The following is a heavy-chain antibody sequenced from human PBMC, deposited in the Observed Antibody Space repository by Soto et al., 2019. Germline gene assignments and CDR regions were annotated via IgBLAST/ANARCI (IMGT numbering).Heavy chain of an antibody. CDR2: ISYDGSNK. J-gene: IGHJ6*02. V-gene: IGHV3-30*18. Sequence: GGSLRLSCAASGFTFSSYGMHWVRQAPGKGLEWVAVISYDGSNKYYADSVKGRFTISRDNSKNTLYLQMNSLRAEDTAVYYCAKDKVKVYYYGTDVWGQGTTVTVSS. CDR1: GFTFSSYG. CDR3: AKDKVKVYYYGTDV.